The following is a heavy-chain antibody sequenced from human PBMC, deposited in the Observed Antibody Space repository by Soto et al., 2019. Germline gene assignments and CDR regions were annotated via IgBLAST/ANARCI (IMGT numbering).Heavy chain of an antibody. J-gene: IGHJ4*02. V-gene: IGHV4-31*03. CDR1: GGSISSGGYY. D-gene: IGHD5-18*01. CDR2: IYYSGST. CDR3: ARVPIQLRAFDY. Sequence: PSETLSLTCTVSGGSISSGGYYWSWIRQHPGKGLEWIGYIYYSGSTYYNPSLKSRVTISVDTSKNQFSLKLSSVTAADTAVYYCARVPIQLRAFDYWGQGTLVTVSS.